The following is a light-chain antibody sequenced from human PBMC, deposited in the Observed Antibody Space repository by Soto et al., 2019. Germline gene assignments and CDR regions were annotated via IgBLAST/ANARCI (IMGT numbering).Light chain of an antibody. CDR2: GAS. V-gene: IGKV3-20*01. Sequence: EIVLTQSPGTLSLAPGEGATLSCRASQSVKSSFLAWYQQKPGQAPRLLIFGASTRATGFPARFSGSGSGTDFTLTISRLEPEDFAVYYCQQYGSSGTFGQGTKVDI. CDR1: QSVKSSF. CDR3: QQYGSSGT. J-gene: IGKJ1*01.